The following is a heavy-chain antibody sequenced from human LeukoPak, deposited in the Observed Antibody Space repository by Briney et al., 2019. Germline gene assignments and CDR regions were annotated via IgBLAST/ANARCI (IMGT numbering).Heavy chain of an antibody. CDR3: ARDVRLGYCSSTSCHNGMDV. D-gene: IGHD2-2*01. J-gene: IGHJ6*02. V-gene: IGHV4-31*03. Sequence: PSETLSLTCTVSGGSISSGGYYWSWIRQHPGKGLEWIGYIYYSGSTYYNPSLKSRVTISVDTSKNQFSLKLSSVTAADTAVYYCARDVRLGYCSSTSCHNGMDVWGQGTTVTVSS. CDR2: IYYSGST. CDR1: GGSISSGGYY.